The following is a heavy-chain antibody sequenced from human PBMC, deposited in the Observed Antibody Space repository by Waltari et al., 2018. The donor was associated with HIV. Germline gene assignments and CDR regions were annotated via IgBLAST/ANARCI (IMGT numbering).Heavy chain of an antibody. V-gene: IGHV3-74*01. CDR1: GFSVTNYW. J-gene: IGHJ4*02. CDR3: SRDTFGEYDF. D-gene: IGHD3-3*01. CDR2: INIDGRTI. Sequence: EVQLVQSGGDLIKPGGSLRLSCAASGFSVTNYWMHWVSQSPGKGLVWVSRINIDGRTIDYADSVKGRFTISRDSAKNTLSLQMNSLREEDTAVYYCSRDTFGEYDFWGQGALVTVSS.